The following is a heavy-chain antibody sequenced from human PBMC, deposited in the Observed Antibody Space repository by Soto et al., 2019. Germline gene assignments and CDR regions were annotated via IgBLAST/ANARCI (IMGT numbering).Heavy chain of an antibody. Sequence: GGSLRLSCAASGFTFSSYGMHWVRQAPGKGLEWVAVIWYDGSNKYYADSVKGRFTISRDNSKNTLYLQMNSLRAEDTAVYYCARDSRTYYDFWSGYYYFDYWGQGTLVTVSS. D-gene: IGHD3-3*01. J-gene: IGHJ4*02. CDR3: ARDSRTYYDFWSGYYYFDY. CDR1: GFTFSSYG. CDR2: IWYDGSNK. V-gene: IGHV3-33*01.